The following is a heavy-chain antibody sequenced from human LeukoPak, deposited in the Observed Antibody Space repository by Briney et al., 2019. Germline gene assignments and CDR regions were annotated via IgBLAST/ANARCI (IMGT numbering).Heavy chain of an antibody. Sequence: GGSLRLSCAASGFTVSSNYMSWVRQAPGKGLEWVSAISGSGGSTYYADSVKGRFTISRDNSKNTLYLQMNSLRAEDTAVYYCAKEAKLRFLEWLFSHFDPWGQGTLVTVSS. D-gene: IGHD3-3*01. V-gene: IGHV3-23*01. CDR3: AKEAKLRFLEWLFSHFDP. CDR1: GFTVSSNY. J-gene: IGHJ5*02. CDR2: ISGSGGST.